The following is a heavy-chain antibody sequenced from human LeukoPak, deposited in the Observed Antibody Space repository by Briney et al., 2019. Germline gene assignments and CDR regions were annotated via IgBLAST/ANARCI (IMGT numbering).Heavy chain of an antibody. D-gene: IGHD3-3*01. CDR3: AKAAYDFWSGYLLGY. V-gene: IGHV3-23*01. Sequence: GGSLRLSCAASGFTFSSYAMSWVRQAPGKGLEWVPAISGSGGSTYYADSVKGRFTISRDNSKNTLYLQMNSLRAEDTAVYYCAKAAYDFWSGYLLGYWGQGTLVTVSS. CDR2: ISGSGGST. J-gene: IGHJ4*02. CDR1: GFTFSSYA.